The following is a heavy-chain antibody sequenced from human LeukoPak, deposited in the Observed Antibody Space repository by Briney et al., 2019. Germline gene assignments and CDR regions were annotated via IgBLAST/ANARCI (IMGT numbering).Heavy chain of an antibody. V-gene: IGHV1-3*01. D-gene: IGHD2-2*01. Sequence: ASVKVSCKASGYTFTIYATHWVRQAPGQRLEWMGWINAGNGNTKYSQKLQDRVTITRDTSASTAYMELSSLRSEDTAVYYCARGGETSWVDYWGQGTLVTVSS. CDR2: INAGNGNT. CDR3: ARGGETSWVDY. J-gene: IGHJ4*02. CDR1: GYTFTIYA.